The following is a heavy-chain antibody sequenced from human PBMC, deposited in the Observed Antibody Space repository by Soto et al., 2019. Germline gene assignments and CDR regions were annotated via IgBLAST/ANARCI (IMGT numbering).Heavy chain of an antibody. CDR2: VYFSGNT. Sequence: TSETLSLTCTVSGGSLSSYYWTWIRQSQGKGLEWIGYVYFSGNTNYNPSLKSRVTISIDTSNNQFSLRLASVTETDMSFYYCGSVRPSGYVLSWGPGTLVTVSS. D-gene: IGHD6-25*01. J-gene: IGHJ5*02. V-gene: IGHV4-59*08. CDR1: GGSLSSYY. CDR3: GSVRPSGYVLS.